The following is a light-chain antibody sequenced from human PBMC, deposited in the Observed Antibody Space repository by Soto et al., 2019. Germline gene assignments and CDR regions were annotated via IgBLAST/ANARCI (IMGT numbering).Light chain of an antibody. Sequence: EIELTQSPGTLSLSPGQRATLSCRASQSVSSSYLAWYQQKPGQAPRLLIYGASSRATGIPDRFSGSGSGTDFTLTISRLEPEDFAVYYCKHYGSSPQTFGQWTTLEIK. V-gene: IGKV3-20*01. CDR3: KHYGSSPQT. CDR2: GAS. J-gene: IGKJ1*01. CDR1: QSVSSSY.